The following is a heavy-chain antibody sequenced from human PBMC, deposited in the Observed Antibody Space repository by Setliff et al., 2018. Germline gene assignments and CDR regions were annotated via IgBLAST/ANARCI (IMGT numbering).Heavy chain of an antibody. Sequence: SETLSLTCTVSGASVSGNSYYWGWIRQPPGKGLEWIGSMYYGGGGSTYYNASLKSRVTISVDTSKNQFSLKLNSVTAADTAVYYCARLRCSSNSCPFDYWVQGTLVTVSS. V-gene: IGHV4-39*07. J-gene: IGHJ4*02. CDR3: ARLRCSSNSCPFDY. CDR2: MYYGGGGST. D-gene: IGHD2-2*01. CDR1: GASVSGNSYY.